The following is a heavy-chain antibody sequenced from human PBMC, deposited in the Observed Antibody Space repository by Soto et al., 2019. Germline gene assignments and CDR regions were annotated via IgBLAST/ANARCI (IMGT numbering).Heavy chain of an antibody. CDR1: GGSISSSNW. D-gene: IGHD2-2*01. CDR2: IYHSGST. V-gene: IGHV4-4*02. Sequence: QVQLQESGLGLVKPSGTLSLTCAVSGGSISSSNWWSWVRQPPGKGLEWIGEIYHSGSTNYNPSLKSRVPISVDKSKNQFSLKLSSVTAADTAVYYCARDRIVVVPAAMKPYYYYGMDVWGQGTTVTVSS. CDR3: ARDRIVVVPAAMKPYYYYGMDV. J-gene: IGHJ6*02.